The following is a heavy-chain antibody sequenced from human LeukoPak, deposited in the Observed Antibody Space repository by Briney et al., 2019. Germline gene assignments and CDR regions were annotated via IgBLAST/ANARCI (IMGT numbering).Heavy chain of an antibody. J-gene: IGHJ6*03. V-gene: IGHV3-7*01. Sequence: SGGSLRLSCAASGFTFSSYWMSWVRQAPGKGLEWVANIKQDGSEKYYVDSVKGRFTISRDNAKNSLYLQMNSLRAEDTAVYYCAREAGDIVVVPAAILRYYYYMDVWGKGTTVTVSS. CDR1: GFTFSSYW. CDR3: AREAGDIVVVPAAILRYYYYMDV. CDR2: IKQDGSEK. D-gene: IGHD2-2*02.